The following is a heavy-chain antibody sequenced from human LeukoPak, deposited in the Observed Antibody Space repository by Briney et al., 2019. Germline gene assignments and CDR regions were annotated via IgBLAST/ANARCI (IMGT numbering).Heavy chain of an antibody. CDR1: GGSFSGYY. CDR2: INHSGST. V-gene: IGHV4-34*01. J-gene: IGHJ4*02. D-gene: IGHD1-26*01. Sequence: PSETLSLTCAVYGGSFSGYYWSWIRQPPGKGLEWIGEINHSGSTNCNPSLKSRVTISVDTSKNQFSLKLSSVTAAGTAVYYCARGWGAATHESFDYWGQGTLVTVSS. CDR3: ARGWGAATHESFDY.